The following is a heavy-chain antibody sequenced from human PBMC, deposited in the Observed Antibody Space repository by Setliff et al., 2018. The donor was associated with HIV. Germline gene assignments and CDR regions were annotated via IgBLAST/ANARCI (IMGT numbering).Heavy chain of an antibody. CDR1: SGSFSGYR. Sequence: SETLSLTCAVYSGSFSGYRWTWIRQPPGEGLEWIGEINHRGSTTYNPSLRSRVTISVDTSKNQFSLKLNSVTAADTAVYYCARGDYYDSTGYEGLDSWGRGTLVTVSS. D-gene: IGHD3-22*01. CDR3: ARGDYYDSTGYEGLDS. J-gene: IGHJ4*02. V-gene: IGHV4-34*01. CDR2: INHRGST.